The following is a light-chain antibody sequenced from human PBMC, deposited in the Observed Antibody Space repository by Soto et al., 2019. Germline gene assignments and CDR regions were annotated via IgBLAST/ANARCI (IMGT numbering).Light chain of an antibody. CDR1: QSVSSSY. V-gene: IGKV3-20*01. J-gene: IGKJ1*01. CDR3: QQYGRSPWK. Sequence: EIVLTQSPGTLSLSPGVRATLSCRASQSVSSSYLAWYQQKPGQAPRLLIYGASSRATGIPDRFSGSGSGTDFTLTISRLEPEDFAVYYCQQYGRSPWKFGQGTRWIS. CDR2: GAS.